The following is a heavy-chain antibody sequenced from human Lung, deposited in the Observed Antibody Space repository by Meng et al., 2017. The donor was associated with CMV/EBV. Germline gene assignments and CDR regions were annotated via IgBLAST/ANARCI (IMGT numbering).Heavy chain of an antibody. V-gene: IGHV1-8*01. J-gene: IGHJ5*02. CDR1: ASTFTSYD. Sequence: PCESVRVSCKASASTFTSYDINWVRQATGQGLEWMGWMNTSIGKTGYAQKYQGRVTMTRNSSISTAYLELSSLRSDDTAVYYCARGYCSGGSCPVFDPWGQGTLVTVSS. CDR3: ARGYCSGGSCPVFDP. D-gene: IGHD2-15*01. CDR2: MNTSIGKT.